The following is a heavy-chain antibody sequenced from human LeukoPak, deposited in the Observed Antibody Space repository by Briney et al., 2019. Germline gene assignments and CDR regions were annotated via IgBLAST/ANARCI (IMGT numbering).Heavy chain of an antibody. Sequence: GGSLRLSCAASGFAFSIYAMHWVRQAPGKGLEYVSAISNNGGSTYYADSVKGRFTISRDNSKNTMYLQMGSVRAEDMAVYYCARRAGGYRQTYFDYWGQGTLVTVSS. J-gene: IGHJ4*02. D-gene: IGHD2-8*02. V-gene: IGHV3-64*02. CDR1: GFAFSIYA. CDR2: ISNNGGST. CDR3: ARRAGGYRQTYFDY.